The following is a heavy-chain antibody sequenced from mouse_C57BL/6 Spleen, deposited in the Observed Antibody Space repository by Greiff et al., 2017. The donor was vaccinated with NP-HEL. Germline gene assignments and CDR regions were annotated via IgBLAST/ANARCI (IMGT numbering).Heavy chain of an antibody. V-gene: IGHV5-4*01. J-gene: IGHJ3*01. CDR2: ISDGGSYT. Sequence: EVKVVESGGGLVKPGGSLKLSCAASGFTFSSYAMSWVRQTPEKRLEWVATISDGGSYTYYPDNVKGRFTISRDNAKNNLYLQMSHLKSEDTAMYYCARDSGAYWGQGTLVTVSA. CDR1: GFTFSSYA. CDR3: ARDSGAY.